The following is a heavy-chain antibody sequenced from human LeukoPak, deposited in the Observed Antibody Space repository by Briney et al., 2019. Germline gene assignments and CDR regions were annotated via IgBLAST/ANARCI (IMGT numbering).Heavy chain of an antibody. CDR3: ARGKYSSTWTFDY. D-gene: IGHD6-13*01. CDR1: GGSMNSYY. V-gene: IGHV4-59*12. J-gene: IGHJ4*02. Sequence: SETLSLTCSVSGGSMNSYYWSWIRQSAGKGMEWIGYIYYSGSTNYNPSLKSRVTISVDTSKNQFSLNLSSVTAADTAVYYCARGKYSSTWTFDYWGQGTLVTVCS. CDR2: IYYSGST.